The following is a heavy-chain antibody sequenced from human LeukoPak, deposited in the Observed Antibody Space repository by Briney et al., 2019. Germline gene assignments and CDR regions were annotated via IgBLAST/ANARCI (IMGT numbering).Heavy chain of an antibody. Sequence: SETLSLTCTVSGGSISSGSYYWSWIRQPAGKGLEWIGRIYTSGSTNYNPSLKSRVTISVDTSKNQVSLKLSSVTAADTAVYYCAREGSSGSYPESWFDPWGQGTLVTVSS. V-gene: IGHV4-61*02. CDR3: AREGSSGSYPESWFDP. CDR2: IYTSGST. D-gene: IGHD1-26*01. CDR1: GGSISSGSYY. J-gene: IGHJ5*02.